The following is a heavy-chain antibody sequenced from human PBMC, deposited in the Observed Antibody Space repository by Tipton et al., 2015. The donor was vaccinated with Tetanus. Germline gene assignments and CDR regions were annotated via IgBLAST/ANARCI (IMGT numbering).Heavy chain of an antibody. CDR3: VRGEVSVEAPLTLDH. CDR2: IRHKRGRYTT. CDR1: GFTFSNHY. Sequence: GSLRLSCAASGFTFSNHYMDWVRQAPGKGLEWVGRIRHKRGRYTTEYAPAVRGRLTISRDDSQNLLFLQMNSLRLEDTAVYHCVRGEVSVEAPLTLDHWGRGTLVIVSS. J-gene: IGHJ4*02. V-gene: IGHV3-72*01. D-gene: IGHD3-3*01.